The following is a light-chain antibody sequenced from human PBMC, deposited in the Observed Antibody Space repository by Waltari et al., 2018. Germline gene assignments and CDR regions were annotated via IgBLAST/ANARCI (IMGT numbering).Light chain of an antibody. V-gene: IGKV1-NL1*01. Sequence: DFQMTHSPSSLPASVGDRVTITCRASQTISSSLACYSQKPGKDPKLLLYAASRLETGVPSRFSGSGSGTDYSLTVSSLQPEDFATYFCQQYYNTPKTFGQGTKVEI. CDR2: AAS. J-gene: IGKJ1*01. CDR3: QQYYNTPKT. CDR1: QTISSS.